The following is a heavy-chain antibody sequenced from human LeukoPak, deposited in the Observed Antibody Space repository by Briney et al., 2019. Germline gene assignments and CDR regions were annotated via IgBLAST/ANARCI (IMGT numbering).Heavy chain of an antibody. D-gene: IGHD2-2*01. V-gene: IGHV3-48*02. CDR2: ISSSSSSI. CDR3: ARDLLRYCSSTSCSYSGMDV. J-gene: IGHJ6*02. CDR1: GFTFSSYS. Sequence: GGSLRLSCAASGFTFSSYSMNWVRQAPGKGLEWVSYISSSSSSIYYADSVKGRFTISRGNAKNSLYLQMNSLRDEDTAVYYCARDLLRYCSSTSCSYSGMDVWGQGTTVTVSS.